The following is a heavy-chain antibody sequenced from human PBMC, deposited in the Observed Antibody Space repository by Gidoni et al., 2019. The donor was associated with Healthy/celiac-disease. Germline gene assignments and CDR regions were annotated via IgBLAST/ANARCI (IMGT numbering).Heavy chain of an antibody. CDR3: ARDMSGVARYYYYGMDV. D-gene: IGHD2-15*01. V-gene: IGHV1-2*06. CDR1: GYTFTGYY. Sequence: QVQLVQSGAEVKKPGASVKVSCKASGYTFTGYYMHWVRQAPGQGLEWMGRINPNSGGTNYAQKFQGRVTMTRDTSISTAYMELSRLRSDDTAVYYCARDMSGVARYYYYGMDVWGQGTTVTVSS. J-gene: IGHJ6*02. CDR2: INPNSGGT.